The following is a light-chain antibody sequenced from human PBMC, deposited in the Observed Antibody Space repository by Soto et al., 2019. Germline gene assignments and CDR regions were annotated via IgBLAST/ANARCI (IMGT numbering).Light chain of an antibody. CDR2: DDN. V-gene: IGLV1-51*01. J-gene: IGLJ1*01. CDR3: GSWDSSLSAYV. CDR1: SSNIGGNS. Sequence: QKVTISCTESSSNIGGNSVSWYQQLPGTAPKLLIYDDNKRPSGIADRFSGSKSGTSATLGITGFQTGDEADYYCGSWDSSLSAYVFGTGTKVNVL.